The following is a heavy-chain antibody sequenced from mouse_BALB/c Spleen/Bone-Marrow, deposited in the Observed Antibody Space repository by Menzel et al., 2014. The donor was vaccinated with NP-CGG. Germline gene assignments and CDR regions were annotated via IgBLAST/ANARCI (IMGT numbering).Heavy chain of an antibody. CDR3: VSGNYRFAY. CDR1: GFTFNTNA. V-gene: IGHV10S3*01. D-gene: IGHD2-1*01. Sequence: DVKLVESGGGLVQPKGSLKLSCAASGFTFNTNAMNWVRQAPGKGLEWVARIRSKSNNYATYYADSVKDRFTISRDDSQSMLYLQMNNLQTEDTAMYYCVSGNYRFAYWGQGTLVTVSA. CDR2: IRSKSNNYAT. J-gene: IGHJ3*01.